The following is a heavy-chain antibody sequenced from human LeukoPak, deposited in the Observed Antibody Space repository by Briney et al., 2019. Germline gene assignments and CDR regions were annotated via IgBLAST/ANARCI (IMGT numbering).Heavy chain of an antibody. J-gene: IGHJ4*02. CDR1: GYTFTGYY. CDR3: AREEVGATTLIFDY. Sequence: ASVKVSCKASGYTFTGYYMHWVRQAPGQGLEWMGWINPNSGGTNYAQKFQGRVTMTRDTSISTAYMELSRLRSDDTAVYYCAREEVGATTLIFDYWGQGTLVTVST. V-gene: IGHV1-2*02. CDR2: INPNSGGT. D-gene: IGHD1-26*01.